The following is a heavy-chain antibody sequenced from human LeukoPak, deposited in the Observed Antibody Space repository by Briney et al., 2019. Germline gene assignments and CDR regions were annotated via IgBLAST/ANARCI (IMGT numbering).Heavy chain of an antibody. CDR3: TRDRSLAY. J-gene: IGHJ4*02. CDR2: ISYDGSNK. V-gene: IGHV3-30*03. CDR1: GFTFSSYG. D-gene: IGHD5/OR15-5a*01. Sequence: GGSLRLSCAASGFTFSSYGMHWVRQAPGKGLEWVAVISYDGSNKYYADSVKGRFTISRDNSKNTLYLQMNSLRAEDTAVYYCTRDRSLAYWGQGTLVTVSS.